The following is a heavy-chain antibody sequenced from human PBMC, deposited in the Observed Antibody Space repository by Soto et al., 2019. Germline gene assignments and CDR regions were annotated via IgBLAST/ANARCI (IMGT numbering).Heavy chain of an antibody. CDR2: IWYDGSNK. D-gene: IGHD2-15*01. V-gene: IGHV3-33*01. CDR3: ARGYCSGGSCHGNYYYGMDV. CDR1: GFTFSSYG. J-gene: IGHJ6*02. Sequence: ESGGGVVQPGRSLRLSCAASGFTFSSYGMHWVRQAPGKGLEWVAVIWYDGSNKYYADSVKGRFTISRDNSKNTLYLQMNSLRAEDTAVYYCARGYCSGGSCHGNYYYGMDVWGQGTTVTVSS.